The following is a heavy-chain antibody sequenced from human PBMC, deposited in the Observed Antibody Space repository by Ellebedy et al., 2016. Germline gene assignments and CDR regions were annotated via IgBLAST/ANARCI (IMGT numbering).Heavy chain of an antibody. CDR3: ARDKGLISVAGFYYYYGMDV. J-gene: IGHJ6*02. D-gene: IGHD6-19*01. V-gene: IGHV1-69*13. CDR2: IIPIFGTA. CDR1: GGTFSSYA. Sequence: SVKVSXXASGGTFSSYAISWVRQAPGQGLEWMGGIIPIFGTANYAQKFQGRVTITADESTSTAYMELSSLRSEDTAVYYCARDKGLISVAGFYYYYGMDVWGQGTTVTVSS.